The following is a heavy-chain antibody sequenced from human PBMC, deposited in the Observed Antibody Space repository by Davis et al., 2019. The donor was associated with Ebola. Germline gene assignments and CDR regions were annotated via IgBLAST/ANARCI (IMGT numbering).Heavy chain of an antibody. Sequence: SDTLSSPFTILGGFFRSYYWSWNRQSARKVLEWIGYIYYSGSTNYNPSLRSRVTISVDTSKNQFSLNLGSVTAADTAVYYWARHWGGYFQYWGQGTLVTVSS. CDR3: ARHWGGYFQY. D-gene: IGHD3-16*01. CDR1: GGFFRSYY. V-gene: IGHV4-59*08. CDR2: IYYSGST. J-gene: IGHJ1*01.